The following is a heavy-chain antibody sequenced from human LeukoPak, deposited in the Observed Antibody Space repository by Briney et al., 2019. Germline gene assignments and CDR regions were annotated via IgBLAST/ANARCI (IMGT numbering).Heavy chain of an antibody. J-gene: IGHJ4*02. Sequence: GASVKVSCKASGYTFTSYDINWVRQATGQGLEWMGWMNPNSGNTGYAQEFQGRVTITRNTSISTAYMELSSLRSEDTAVYYCARALTYYDFWSGYYTLYYFDYWGQGTLVTVSS. CDR3: ARALTYYDFWSGYYTLYYFDY. CDR1: GYTFTSYD. V-gene: IGHV1-8*03. D-gene: IGHD3-3*01. CDR2: MNPNSGNT.